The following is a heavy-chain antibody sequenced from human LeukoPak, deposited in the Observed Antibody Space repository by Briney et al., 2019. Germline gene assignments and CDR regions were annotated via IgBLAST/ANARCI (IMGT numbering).Heavy chain of an antibody. CDR2: ISGSGDTA. J-gene: IGHJ4*02. V-gene: IGHV3-23*01. CDR3: APDLRGSAWSLDD. D-gene: IGHD6-13*01. Sequence: GSLRLSCAASGFTFSNYAMSWVCQAPGKGLEWVSLISGSGDTAYYLDSVKGRFTLSRDNSKNTLSLQMNSLRAEDTAVYYCAPDLRGSAWSLDDWGQRTLGSASS. CDR1: GFTFSNYA.